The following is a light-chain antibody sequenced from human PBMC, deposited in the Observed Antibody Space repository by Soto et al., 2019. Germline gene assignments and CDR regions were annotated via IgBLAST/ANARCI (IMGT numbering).Light chain of an antibody. CDR1: QSVSSAN. CDR3: QQYGSSPPLT. CDR2: AAS. Sequence: EIVLTQSPGTLTLSPGERATLSCRASQSVSSANLAWYQQKPGQAPRLLIYAASSRATGIPDRFSGSGSGTDFTFIISRLEPEDVAVYYCQQYGSSPPLTFGGGTKVEIK. V-gene: IGKV3-20*01. J-gene: IGKJ4*01.